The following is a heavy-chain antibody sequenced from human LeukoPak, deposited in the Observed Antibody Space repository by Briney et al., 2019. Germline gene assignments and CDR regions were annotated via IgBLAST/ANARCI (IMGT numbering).Heavy chain of an antibody. D-gene: IGHD2-2*01. CDR2: IHRSGST. Sequence: KPSETLSLTCAVYGGSFSGYSWSWIRQPPGKGLEWIGEIHRSGSTNYHPSLKSRVTISVDPSKNQFSLKLSSVTAADTAVNYCARGIPHYCSSTTCPNDYWGQGTLVTVSS. CDR1: GGSFSGYS. CDR3: ARGIPHYCSSTTCPNDY. V-gene: IGHV4-34*01. J-gene: IGHJ4*02.